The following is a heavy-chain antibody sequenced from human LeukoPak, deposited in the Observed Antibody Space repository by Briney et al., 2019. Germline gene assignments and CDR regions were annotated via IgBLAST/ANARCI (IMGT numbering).Heavy chain of an antibody. CDR3: ARAIIAAAGSSAFDI. J-gene: IGHJ3*02. V-gene: IGHV3-21*01. CDR1: GFTFSSYG. CDR2: ISSSSSYI. D-gene: IGHD6-13*01. Sequence: PGRSLRLSCAASGFTFSSYGMNWVRQAPGKGLEWVSSISSSSSYIYYADSVKGRFTISRDNAKNSLYLQMNSLRAEDTAVYYCARAIIAAAGSSAFDIWGQGTMVTVSS.